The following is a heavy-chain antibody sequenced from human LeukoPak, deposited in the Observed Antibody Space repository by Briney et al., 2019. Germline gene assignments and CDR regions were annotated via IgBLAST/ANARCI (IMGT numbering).Heavy chain of an antibody. CDR3: ARDLSLGRHDDGEPFDY. J-gene: IGHJ4*02. V-gene: IGHV1-18*01. Sequence: ASVKVSCKTSGYTFSNHGISWVRQAPGQGLEWMGWISGYNGNTNYVQKFQGRVTMITDTSTSTAYMELRSLSSDDTAVYYCARDLSLGRHDDGEPFDYWGQGTLVTVSS. CDR2: ISGYNGNT. D-gene: IGHD4-17*01. CDR1: GYTFSNHG.